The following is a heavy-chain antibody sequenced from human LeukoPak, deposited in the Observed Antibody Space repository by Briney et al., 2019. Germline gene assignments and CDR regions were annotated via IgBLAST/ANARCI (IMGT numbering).Heavy chain of an antibody. CDR1: GYTFTGYY. CDR3: ARDGAYYDILIPPDY. J-gene: IGHJ4*02. D-gene: IGHD3-9*01. Sequence: ASVKVSCKASGYTFTGYYMHRVRQAPGQGLEWMGWINPNSGGTNYAQKFQGRVTMTRDTSISTAYMELSRLRSDDTAVYYCARDGAYYDILIPPDYWGQGTLVTVSS. V-gene: IGHV1-2*02. CDR2: INPNSGGT.